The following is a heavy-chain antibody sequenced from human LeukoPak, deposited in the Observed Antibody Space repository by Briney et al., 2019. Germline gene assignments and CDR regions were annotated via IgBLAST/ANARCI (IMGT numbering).Heavy chain of an antibody. CDR3: ARDHPTSNTGYMDV. J-gene: IGHJ6*03. CDR2: MCGSGRT. CDR1: GFTSSSHW. Sequence: GSLRLSCAASGFTSSSHWMGWVRQAPGKGLEWIGRMCGSGRTNYNPSLKSRVTISVDTSKNQFSLRLSTVTAADTAVYYCARDHPTSNTGYMDVWGKGTTVTVSS. V-gene: IGHV4-4*02. D-gene: IGHD2-8*02.